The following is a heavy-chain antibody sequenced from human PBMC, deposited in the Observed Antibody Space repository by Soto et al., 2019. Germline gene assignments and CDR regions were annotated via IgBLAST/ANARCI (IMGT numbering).Heavy chain of an antibody. CDR3: ARDLEVTGDYGLGYMDV. CDR1: GFTFSSYS. J-gene: IGHJ6*03. Sequence: GGSLRLSCAASGFTFSSYSMNWVRQAPGKGLEWVSYISSSSSTIYYADSVKGRFTISRDNAKNSLYLQMNSLRAEDTAVYYCARDLEVTGDYGLGYMDVWGKGTTVTVSS. V-gene: IGHV3-48*01. D-gene: IGHD4-17*01. CDR2: ISSSSSTI.